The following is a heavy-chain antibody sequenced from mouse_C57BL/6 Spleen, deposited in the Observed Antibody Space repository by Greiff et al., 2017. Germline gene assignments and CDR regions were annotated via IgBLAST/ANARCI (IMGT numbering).Heavy chain of an antibody. CDR2: IWSGGST. Sequence: VQLQQSGPGLVQPSPSLSITCTASGFSLTSYGVHWVRQSPGKGLEWLGVIWSGGSTDYNAAFISRLSTSKDNSKSQVFFKMNSLQADDTSIDYCARLYYGSSLYYAMDDWGQGTSVTVSS. D-gene: IGHD1-1*01. CDR3: ARLYYGSSLYYAMDD. J-gene: IGHJ4*01. V-gene: IGHV2-2*01. CDR1: GFSLTSYG.